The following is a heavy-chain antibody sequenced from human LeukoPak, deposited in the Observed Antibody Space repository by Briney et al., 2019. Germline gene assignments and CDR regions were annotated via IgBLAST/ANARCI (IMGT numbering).Heavy chain of an antibody. Sequence: GGSLRLSCAASGFTVSSNYMSWVRQAPGKGLEWVSVIYSGGSTYYADSVKGRFTISRDNSKNTLYLQMNSLRAGDTAVYYCARGEDYYEDDYWGQGTLVTVSS. V-gene: IGHV3-53*01. D-gene: IGHD3-22*01. CDR2: IYSGGST. J-gene: IGHJ4*02. CDR1: GFTVSSNY. CDR3: ARGEDYYEDDY.